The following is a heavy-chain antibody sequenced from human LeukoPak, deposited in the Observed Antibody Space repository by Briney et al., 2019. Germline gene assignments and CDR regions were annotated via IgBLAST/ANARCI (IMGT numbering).Heavy chain of an antibody. D-gene: IGHD5-12*01. J-gene: IGHJ4*02. CDR1: GFTFSNYW. CDR3: ARVAIGSGYDFDY. CDR2: IKQDGSEK. Sequence: PGGSLRLSCAASGFTFSNYWMSWVRQAPGKGLEWVANIKQDGSEKYYVDSVKGRFTISRDNAKNSLYLQMNSLRVEDTAVYYCARVAIGSGYDFDYWGQGTLVSVYS. V-gene: IGHV3-7*01.